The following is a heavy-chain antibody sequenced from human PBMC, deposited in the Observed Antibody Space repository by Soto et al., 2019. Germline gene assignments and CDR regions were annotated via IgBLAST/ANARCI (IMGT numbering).Heavy chain of an antibody. J-gene: IGHJ5*01. V-gene: IGHV4-30-2*01. D-gene: IGHD2-2*01. CDR1: GGSISSGGYS. CDR3: ARGIRTETNWFDP. Sequence: QLQLQESGSGLVKPSQTLSLTCAVSGGSISSGGYSWSWIRQPPGKGLEWIGYIYHSGSTYYNPSLKSRVTISVDRSKNQFSLKLSSVTAADTAVYYCARGIRTETNWFDPWGQGTLVTVSS. CDR2: IYHSGST.